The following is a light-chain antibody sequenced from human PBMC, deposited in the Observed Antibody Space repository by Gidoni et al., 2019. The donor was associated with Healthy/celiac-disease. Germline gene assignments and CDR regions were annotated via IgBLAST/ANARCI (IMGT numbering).Light chain of an antibody. CDR3: QQYYSFPYT. V-gene: IGKV1D-8*03. Sequence: VIWMTQSPSLLSASTGDRVTVSCRMSQGIRSYLAWYQQKPGKAPELLIYASSTLQSGVPSRFSGSGSGTDFTLTISCLQSEDFATYYCQQYYSFPYTFXQXTKLEIK. CDR1: QGIRSY. J-gene: IGKJ2*01. CDR2: ASS.